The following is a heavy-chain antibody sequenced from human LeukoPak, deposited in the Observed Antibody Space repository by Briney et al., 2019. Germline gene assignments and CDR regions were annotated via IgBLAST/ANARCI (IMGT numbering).Heavy chain of an antibody. V-gene: IGHV3-23*01. CDR3: AKGSYLSRTRIFRRHDSSGYYLDY. J-gene: IGHJ4*02. Sequence: GGSLRLSCAASGFTFSSYSMNWVRQAPGKGPEWVSGISGSGGGTYYADSVKGRFTISRDNSKNTLYLQMNSLRAEDTAVYYCAKGSYLSRTRIFRRHDSSGYYLDYWGQGTLVTVSS. CDR1: GFTFSSYS. CDR2: ISGSGGGT. D-gene: IGHD3-22*01.